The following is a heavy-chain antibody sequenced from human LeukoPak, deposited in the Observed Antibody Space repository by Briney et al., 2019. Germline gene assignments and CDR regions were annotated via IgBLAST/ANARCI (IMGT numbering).Heavy chain of an antibody. J-gene: IGHJ6*02. CDR3: TRPVVVPAANDYYYYYGMDV. D-gene: IGHD2-2*01. Sequence: GGSLRLSCAASGFTFSGSAMHWVRRASGKGLEWVGRIRSKANSYATAYAASVKGRFTISRDDSKNTAYLQMNSLKTEDTAVYYCTRPVVVPAANDYYYYYGMDVWGQGTTVTVSS. CDR1: GFTFSGSA. CDR2: IRSKANSYAT. V-gene: IGHV3-73*01.